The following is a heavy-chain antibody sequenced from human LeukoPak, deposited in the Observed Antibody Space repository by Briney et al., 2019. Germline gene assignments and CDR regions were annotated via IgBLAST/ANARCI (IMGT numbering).Heavy chain of an antibody. CDR1: GFTFSNSW. J-gene: IGHJ3*02. D-gene: IGHD1-1*01. CDR3: ARQETSIYNGAFDI. CDR2: IKEDGSDK. Sequence: GGSLRLSCLASGFTFSNSWMTWVRQAPGRGLEWVANIKEDGSDKQYVDSVRGRFTISRDNAKNSVSLQMDGLRAEDTAVYHCARQETSIYNGAFDIWGQGTMVTVSS. V-gene: IGHV3-7*01.